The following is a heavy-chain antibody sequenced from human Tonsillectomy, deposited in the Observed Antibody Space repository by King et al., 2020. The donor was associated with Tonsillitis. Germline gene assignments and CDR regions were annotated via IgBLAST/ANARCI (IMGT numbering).Heavy chain of an antibody. Sequence: VQLVESGGGLVKPGGSLRLSCAASGFTFSDYYMSWIRQAPGKGLEWGSYISSSGSTIYYADSVKGRFTISRDNAKNSLYLQMNSLGAEDTAVYYCARGGGPYCSSTSCYTKNAFDIWGQGTMVTVSS. CDR2: ISSSGSTI. D-gene: IGHD2-2*02. J-gene: IGHJ3*02. CDR1: GFTFSDYY. V-gene: IGHV3-11*01. CDR3: ARGGGPYCSSTSCYTKNAFDI.